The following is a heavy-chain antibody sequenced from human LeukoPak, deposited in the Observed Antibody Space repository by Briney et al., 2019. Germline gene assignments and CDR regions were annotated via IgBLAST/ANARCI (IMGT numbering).Heavy chain of an antibody. CDR2: ISADGTTT. V-gene: IGHV3-74*01. J-gene: IGHJ6*02. CDR3: ARGLAGAYRIMDV. CDR1: GFTLSSYA. Sequence: GGSLRLSCAASGFTLSSYAMSWVRQAPGKGLVWVSLISADGTTTTYADSVQGRFTVSRDNAKNTLYLQMNSLRAEDAAVYYCARGLAGAYRIMDVWGQGTTVTVS. D-gene: IGHD6-19*01.